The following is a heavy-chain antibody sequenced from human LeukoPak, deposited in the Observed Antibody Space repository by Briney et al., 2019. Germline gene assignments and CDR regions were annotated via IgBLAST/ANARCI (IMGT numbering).Heavy chain of an antibody. Sequence: GGSLRLSCAASGFTFSSYAMSWVRQAPGKGLXXXXAISGSGGSTYYADSVKGRFTISRDNSKNTLYLQMNSLRAEDTAVYYCAPRVGYGSGSYGWGQGTLVTVSS. V-gene: IGHV3-23*01. J-gene: IGHJ4*02. CDR2: ISGSGGST. CDR3: APRVGYGSGSYG. CDR1: GFTFSSYA. D-gene: IGHD3-10*01.